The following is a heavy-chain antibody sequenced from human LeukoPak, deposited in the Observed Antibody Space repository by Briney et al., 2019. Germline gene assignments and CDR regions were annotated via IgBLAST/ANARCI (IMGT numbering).Heavy chain of an antibody. CDR2: IYSGGST. Sequence: GGSLRLSCAASGFTVSSNYMSWVRQAPGKGLEWVSVIYSGGSTYYADSVKGRFTISRDNSKNTLYLQMNSLRAEDTAVYYCARMVAAAGTNWFDSWGQGTLVTVSS. CDR3: ARMVAAAGTNWFDS. CDR1: GFTVSSNY. J-gene: IGHJ5*01. D-gene: IGHD6-13*01. V-gene: IGHV3-53*01.